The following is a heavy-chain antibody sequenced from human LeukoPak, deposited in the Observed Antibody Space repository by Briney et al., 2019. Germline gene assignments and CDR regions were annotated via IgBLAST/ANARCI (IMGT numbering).Heavy chain of an antibody. CDR1: GFSFRASA. Sequence: GGTLRLSCAVSGFSFRASAMHRVRQDLGEGLERVSLIGPDGGTTFYADSVKGRFTISRDNSKSSLYLQMNRLRADDSAFYYCAKDWGGYSYRAMDVWGQGTTVTGSS. D-gene: IGHD5-18*01. V-gene: IGHV3-43*02. CDR2: IGPDGGTT. J-gene: IGHJ6*02. CDR3: AKDWGGYSYRAMDV.